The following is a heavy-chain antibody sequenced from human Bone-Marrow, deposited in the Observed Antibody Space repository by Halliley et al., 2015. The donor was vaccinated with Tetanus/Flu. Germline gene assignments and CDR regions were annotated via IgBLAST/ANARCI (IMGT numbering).Heavy chain of an antibody. J-gene: IGHJ5*02. CDR1: GFTLSSYN. V-gene: IGHV3-48*03. CDR2: ISIGGSSI. CDR3: AGSPATNYGWFDL. Sequence: SLRLSCAASGFTLSSYNMNWVRQAPGKGLEWVSYISIGGSSIYSADSLKGRFTISRDSAKNSLYLQMNSLRVEGTAVYSCAGSPATNYGWFDLWGQGTLVTVSS. D-gene: IGHD2-8*01.